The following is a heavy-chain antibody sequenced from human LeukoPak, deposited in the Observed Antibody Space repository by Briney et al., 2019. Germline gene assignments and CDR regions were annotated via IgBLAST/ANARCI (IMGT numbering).Heavy chain of an antibody. CDR1: GFTFSSYE. CDR3: ARDVAGFGYFDL. Sequence: PGGSLRLSCAASGFTFSSYEMNWVRQSPGKGLEWVSYISSSGSIISYADSVKGRFTISRDDAKNSLYLQMNSLRAEDTAVYYCARDVAGFGYFDLWGRGTLVTVSS. J-gene: IGHJ2*01. CDR2: ISSSGSII. V-gene: IGHV3-48*03. D-gene: IGHD2-15*01.